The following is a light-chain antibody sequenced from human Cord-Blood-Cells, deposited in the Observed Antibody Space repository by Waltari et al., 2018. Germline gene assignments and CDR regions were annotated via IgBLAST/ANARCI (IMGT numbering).Light chain of an antibody. V-gene: IGLV3-1*01. J-gene: IGLJ2*01. Sequence: SYELTQPPSVSVSPGQTASITCPGDKLGDKYACWYQQKPGQSPVLVIYQDSKRPSGIPERFSGSNSGNTANLTISGTQAMDEADYYCQAWDSSTLVVFGGGTKLTVL. CDR1: KLGDKY. CDR2: QDS. CDR3: QAWDSSTLVV.